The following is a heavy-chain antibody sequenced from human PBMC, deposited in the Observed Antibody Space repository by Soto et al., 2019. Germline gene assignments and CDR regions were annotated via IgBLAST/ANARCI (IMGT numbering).Heavy chain of an antibody. D-gene: IGHD6-13*01. CDR2: IYHSGST. Sequence: PSKTLSLTCAVSGGSISSGGYSWSWIRQPPGKGLEWIGEIYHSGSTNYNPSLKSRVTISVDKSKNQFSLKLSSVTAADTAVYYCARDSGSWGWFDPWGQGTLVTVSS. J-gene: IGHJ5*02. V-gene: IGHV4-30-2*01. CDR3: ARDSGSWGWFDP. CDR1: GGSISSGGYS.